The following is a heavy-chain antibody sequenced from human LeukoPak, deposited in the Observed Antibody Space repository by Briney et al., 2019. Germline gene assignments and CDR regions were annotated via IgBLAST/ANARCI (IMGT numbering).Heavy chain of an antibody. V-gene: IGHV4-39*02. CDR1: GGSISSSSYY. CDR2: IYYSGST. Sequence: PSETLSLTCTVSGGSISSSSYYWGWIRQPPGKGLEWIGSIYYSGSTYYNPSLKSRVTISVDTSKNQFSLKLSSVTAADTAVYYCARERYDSRTILILRPWIDYWGQGTLVTVSS. D-gene: IGHD3-22*01. CDR3: ARERYDSRTILILRPWIDY. J-gene: IGHJ4*02.